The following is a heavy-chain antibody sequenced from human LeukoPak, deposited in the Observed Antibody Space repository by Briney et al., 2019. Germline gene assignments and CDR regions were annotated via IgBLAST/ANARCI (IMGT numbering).Heavy chain of an antibody. J-gene: IGHJ4*02. CDR2: ISWNSGSI. D-gene: IGHD6-13*01. CDR1: GFTFDDYA. Sequence: GGSLRLSCAASGFTFDDYAMHWVRQAPGKGLEWVSGISWNSGSIGYADSVKGRFTISRDNAKNSLYLQMNSLRAEDTALYYCAKDLSSIAAAGTNYFDYWGQGTLVTVSS. CDR3: AKDLSSIAAAGTNYFDY. V-gene: IGHV3-9*01.